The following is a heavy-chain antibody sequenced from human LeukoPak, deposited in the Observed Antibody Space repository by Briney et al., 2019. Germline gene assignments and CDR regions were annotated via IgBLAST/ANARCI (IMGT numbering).Heavy chain of an antibody. Sequence: PGGSLRLSCAASGFTFSSYAMSWVRQAPGKGLEGGSTIVGSGDSTYYADSVKGRLTISRDNSKNTLFLQMNSLRAEDTAVYYCAKGGPYSSSWYWDYWGQGTLVTVSS. CDR2: IVGSGDST. CDR1: GFTFSSYA. J-gene: IGHJ4*02. D-gene: IGHD6-13*01. CDR3: AKGGPYSSSWYWDY. V-gene: IGHV3-23*01.